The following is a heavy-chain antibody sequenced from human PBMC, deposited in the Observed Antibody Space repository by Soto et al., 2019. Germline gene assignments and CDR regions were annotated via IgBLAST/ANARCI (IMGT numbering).Heavy chain of an antibody. Sequence: ASVKVPCKASGYTFTGYYMHWVRQAPGQGLEWMGWINPNSGGTNYAQKFQGGVTMTRDTSISTAYMELSRLRSDDTAVYYCARDSSGWYLFYWFDPWGQGTLVTVSS. V-gene: IGHV1-2*02. J-gene: IGHJ5*02. CDR2: INPNSGGT. CDR1: GYTFTGYY. CDR3: ARDSSGWYLFYWFDP. D-gene: IGHD6-19*01.